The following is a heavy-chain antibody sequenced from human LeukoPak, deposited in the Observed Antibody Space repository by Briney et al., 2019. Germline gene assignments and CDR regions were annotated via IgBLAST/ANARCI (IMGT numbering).Heavy chain of an antibody. Sequence: PGGSLRLSCAPSGFTFSNYGMHWVRQAPGKGLEWVAFIRFDGSKKYYGDSVKGRFTISRDNSKNTLYLQMNSLRAEDTAVYYCAKEPGDYYYYMDVWGKGTTVTISS. CDR3: AKEPGDYYYYMDV. V-gene: IGHV3-30*02. D-gene: IGHD7-27*01. J-gene: IGHJ6*03. CDR2: IRFDGSKK. CDR1: GFTFSNYG.